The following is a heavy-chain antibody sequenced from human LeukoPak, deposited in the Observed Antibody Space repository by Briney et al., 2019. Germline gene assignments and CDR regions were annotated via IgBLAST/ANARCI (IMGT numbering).Heavy chain of an antibody. CDR1: GFTFSSYS. V-gene: IGHV3-21*01. CDR2: ISSSSSYI. CDR3: ARGGSGTLASYYYYYMDV. Sequence: GGSLRLSCAASGFTFSSYSMNWVRQAPGKGLEWVSSISSSSSYIYYADSVTGRFTISRDNAKNSLYLQTNSLRAEDTAVYYCARGGSGTLASYYYYYMDVWGKGTTVTVSS. D-gene: IGHD3-3*01. J-gene: IGHJ6*03.